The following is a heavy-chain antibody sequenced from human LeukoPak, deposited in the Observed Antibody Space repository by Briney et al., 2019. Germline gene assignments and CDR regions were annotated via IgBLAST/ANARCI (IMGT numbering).Heavy chain of an antibody. Sequence: PSETLSLTCAVSGGSISSGDHYWSWIRQPPGKGLEWIGYIYYSGSTYYNPSLKSRVTISVDTSKNQFSLKLSSVTAADTAVYYCARDVVPAAIPRPEGRFDPWGQGTLVTVSS. CDR3: ARDVVPAAIPRPEGRFDP. J-gene: IGHJ5*02. CDR1: GGSISSGDHY. D-gene: IGHD2-2*02. CDR2: IYYSGST. V-gene: IGHV4-30-4*01.